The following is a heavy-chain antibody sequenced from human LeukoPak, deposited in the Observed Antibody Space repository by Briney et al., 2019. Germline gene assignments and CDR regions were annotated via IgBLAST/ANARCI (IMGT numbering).Heavy chain of an antibody. D-gene: IGHD2-2*02. CDR1: GFTFSSYS. CDR3: AKEGYCSSTSCYKEAFDI. CDR2: ISGSGGST. J-gene: IGHJ3*02. Sequence: GGSLRLSCAASGFTFSSYSMNWVRQAPGKGLEWVSAISGSGGSTYYADSVKGRFTISRDNSKNTLYLQMNSLRAEDTAVYYCAKEGYCSSTSCYKEAFDIWGQGTMVTVSS. V-gene: IGHV3-23*01.